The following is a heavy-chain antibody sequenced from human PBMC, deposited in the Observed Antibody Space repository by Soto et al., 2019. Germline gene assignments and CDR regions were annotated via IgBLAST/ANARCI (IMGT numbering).Heavy chain of an antibody. Sequence: QVQLVQSGAEVKKPGASVKVSRKASGYTFTSYAMHWVRQAPGQRLEWMGWINAGNGNTKYSQKFQGRVTITRDTSASTAYMELSSLRSEDTAVYYCARGDDYWGQGTLVTVSS. CDR2: INAGNGNT. J-gene: IGHJ4*02. CDR1: GYTFTSYA. V-gene: IGHV1-3*01. D-gene: IGHD3-16*01. CDR3: ARGDDY.